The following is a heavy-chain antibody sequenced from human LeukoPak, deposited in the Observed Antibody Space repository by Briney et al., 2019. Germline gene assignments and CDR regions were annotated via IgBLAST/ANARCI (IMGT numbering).Heavy chain of an antibody. CDR1: GGSISSYN. D-gene: IGHD3-22*01. Sequence: SETLSLTCTVSGGSISSYNWSWIRQPAGKGLEWIGRIYTSGSTNYNPSLKSRVTMSVDTSKNQFSLKLSSVTAADTAVYYCARAEYYYDSSGYCLDYWGQGTLVTVSS. CDR3: ARAEYYYDSSGYCLDY. CDR2: IYTSGST. J-gene: IGHJ4*02. V-gene: IGHV4-4*07.